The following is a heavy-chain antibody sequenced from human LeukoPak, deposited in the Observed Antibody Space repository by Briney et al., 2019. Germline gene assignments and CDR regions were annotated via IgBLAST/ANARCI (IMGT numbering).Heavy chain of an antibody. V-gene: IGHV3-7*01. CDR1: VFPLSSYW. Sequence: GGSLRLSCAASVFPLSSYWMRWVRQAQRKGLEWVANIRHDGSETYYVDSLRGRFTISRDNAKNLVYLQMSSLRAEDTAICYCARDETYDYESNGYLDFWGQGTVVTVSS. D-gene: IGHD3-22*01. CDR2: IRHDGSET. J-gene: IGHJ4*02. CDR3: ARDETYDYESNGYLDF.